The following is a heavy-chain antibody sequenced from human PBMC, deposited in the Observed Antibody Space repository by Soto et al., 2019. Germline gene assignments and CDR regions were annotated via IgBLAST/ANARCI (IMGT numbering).Heavy chain of an antibody. CDR1: GLTVSGKKY. CDR3: ASWHEREHAYDV. V-gene: IGHV3-53*01. J-gene: IGHJ3*01. D-gene: IGHD1-1*01. Sequence: LRLSCAAFGLTVSGKKYVAWVRQAPGKGLEWISALYDVDGTYYADSVKGRFTTSSDSSKTTVYLQMNGLRPDDTAVYYCASWHEREHAYDVWGRGTTVTVSS. CDR2: LYDVDGT.